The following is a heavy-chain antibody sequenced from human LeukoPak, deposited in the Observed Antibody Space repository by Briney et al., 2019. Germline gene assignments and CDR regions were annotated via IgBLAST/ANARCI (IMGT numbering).Heavy chain of an antibody. D-gene: IGHD3-10*01. CDR1: GGSISSSSYY. V-gene: IGHV4-39*07. CDR2: IYYSGST. J-gene: IGHJ4*02. Sequence: SETLSLTCTVSGGSISSSSYYWGWIRQPPGKGLEWIGSIYYSGSTYYNPSLKSRVTISVDTSKNQFSLKLSSVTAADTAVYYCASYHYYGSGSYSPIDYWGQGTLVTVSS. CDR3: ASYHYYGSGSYSPIDY.